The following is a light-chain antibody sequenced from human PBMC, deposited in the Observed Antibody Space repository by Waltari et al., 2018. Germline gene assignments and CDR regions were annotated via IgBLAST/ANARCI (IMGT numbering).Light chain of an antibody. Sequence: QSALTQPASVSGSPGQSITISCTGTSSDVGTYNYVSWYQQYPGKAPTRVIYEVTKRPSWVLDRFSGSKSGSSAARSISELQPDDEAHYYCISYTSATTLVVFGPGTWVTV. V-gene: IGLV2-14*01. CDR1: SSDVGTYNY. J-gene: IGLJ1*01. CDR2: EVT. CDR3: ISYTSATTLVV.